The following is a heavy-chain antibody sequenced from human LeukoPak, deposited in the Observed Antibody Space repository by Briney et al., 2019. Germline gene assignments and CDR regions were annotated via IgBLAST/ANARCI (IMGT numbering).Heavy chain of an antibody. Sequence: PGGSLRLSCAASRFTFSTYGMHWARQAPGKGLEWVAVISYDGSSKFHADSVKGRFTIPRDNSKDTLYLQMNSLRAEDTAVYYCARDLVPGPHYYYGMDVWGQGTTVTVSS. D-gene: IGHD6-19*01. V-gene: IGHV3-30*03. CDR3: ARDLVPGPHYYYGMDV. CDR2: ISYDGSSK. J-gene: IGHJ6*02. CDR1: RFTFSTYG.